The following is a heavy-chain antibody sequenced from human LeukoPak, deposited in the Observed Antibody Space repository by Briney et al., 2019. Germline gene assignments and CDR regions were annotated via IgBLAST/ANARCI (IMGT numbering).Heavy chain of an antibody. CDR2: ISGSGGST. D-gene: IGHD1-26*01. V-gene: IGHV3-23*01. J-gene: IGHJ4*02. Sequence: VSLRLSCAASGFTFSSYAMSWVRQAPGKGLEWVSAISGSGGSTYYADSVKGRFTISRDNSKNTLYLQMNSLRAEDTAVYYCAKERELLNYFDYWGQGTLVTVSS. CDR1: GFTFSSYA. CDR3: AKERELLNYFDY.